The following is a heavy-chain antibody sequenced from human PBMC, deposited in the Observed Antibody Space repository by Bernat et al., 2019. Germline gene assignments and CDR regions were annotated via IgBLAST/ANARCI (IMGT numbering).Heavy chain of an antibody. V-gene: IGHV3-74*01. D-gene: IGHD6-19*01. Sequence: EVQLVESGGGLVQPGGSLRVSCAASGFSFSSYWMHWVRQAPGEGLVWVSCINGDGVRTRDADSVKGRVTISRDNAKDTLYLQMNSLRAEDTAVYYCERGSGSAWTDDAFDIWGQGTVVTVSS. CDR3: ERGSGSAWTDDAFDI. CDR1: GFSFSSYW. J-gene: IGHJ3*02. CDR2: INGDGVRT.